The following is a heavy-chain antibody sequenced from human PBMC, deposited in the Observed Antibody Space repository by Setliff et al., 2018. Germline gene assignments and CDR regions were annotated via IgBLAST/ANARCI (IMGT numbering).Heavy chain of an antibody. CDR3: ARGRAALGIIGY. Sequence: RASVKVSCKASGYTFTSYDINWVRQATGQGLEWMGWMNPNSGNTGYAQKFQGRVTMTRNTSISTAYMELSSLRSEDTAVYYCARGRAALGIIGYWGQGTLVTVSS. CDR1: GYTFTSYD. CDR2: MNPNSGNT. J-gene: IGHJ4*02. D-gene: IGHD7-27*01. V-gene: IGHV1-8*02.